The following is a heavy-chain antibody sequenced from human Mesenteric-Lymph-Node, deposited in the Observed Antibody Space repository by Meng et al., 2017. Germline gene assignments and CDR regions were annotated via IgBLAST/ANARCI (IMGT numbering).Heavy chain of an antibody. CDR1: GGSISGSAYF. V-gene: IGHV4-39*01. Sequence: QVQLQQSGPGLVKPSETLSLSCTVSGGSISGSAYFWGWIRQPPGKGVEWIASIYYTGSTYYNPSLKSRVTISVDTPKNQFSLKLSSVTAADTAVYFCARLRDFDYWGQGTLVTVSS. CDR2: IYYTGST. J-gene: IGHJ4*02. CDR3: ARLRDFDY.